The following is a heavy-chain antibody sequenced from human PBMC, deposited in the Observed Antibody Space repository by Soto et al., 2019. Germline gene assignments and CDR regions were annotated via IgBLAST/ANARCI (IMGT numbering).Heavy chain of an antibody. CDR2: INSDGSST. J-gene: IGHJ6*02. V-gene: IGHV3-74*01. CDR1: GFTFSSYW. Sequence: EVQLVESGGGLVQPGGSLRLSCAASGFTFSSYWMHWVRQAPGKGLVWVSRINSDGSSTSYADSVKGRFTISRDNAKNTLYLQMNSLRAEDTVVYYCARVATMPAYYYYGMDVWGQGTTVTVSS. D-gene: IGHD5-12*01. CDR3: ARVATMPAYYYYGMDV.